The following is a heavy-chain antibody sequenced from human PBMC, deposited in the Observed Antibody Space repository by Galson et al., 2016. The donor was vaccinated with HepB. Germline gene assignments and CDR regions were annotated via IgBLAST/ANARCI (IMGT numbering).Heavy chain of an antibody. J-gene: IGHJ4*02. Sequence: SLRLSCAASGFTFRSYGMHWVRQAPGKGLEWVAVMSYDGSNKYYADSVKGRFTISRDNSKNTLFLQMNSLRAEDTAVYYCAKDPYYYGSGSYYFDYWGRGTLVVVSP. V-gene: IGHV3-30*18. CDR1: GFTFRSYG. D-gene: IGHD3-10*01. CDR3: AKDPYYYGSGSYYFDY. CDR2: MSYDGSNK.